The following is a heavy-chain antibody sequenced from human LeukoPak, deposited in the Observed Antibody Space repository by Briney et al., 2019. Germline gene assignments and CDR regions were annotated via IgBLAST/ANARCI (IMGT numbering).Heavy chain of an antibody. J-gene: IGHJ3*02. V-gene: IGHV3-30*03. CDR1: GFTFSSYV. D-gene: IGHD6-13*01. CDR2: ISYDGSNK. CDR3: GGSSWYLRAFDI. Sequence: PGRSLRLYCAASGFTFSSYVMHWVRQAPGKGLEWVAVISYDGSNKYYADSVKGRFTISRDNSKNTLYLQMNSLRAEDTAVYYCGGSSWYLRAFDIWGQGTMVTVSS.